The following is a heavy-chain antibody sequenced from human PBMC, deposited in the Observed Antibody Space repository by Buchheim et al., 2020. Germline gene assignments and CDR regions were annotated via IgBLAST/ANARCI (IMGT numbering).Heavy chain of an antibody. CDR1: GDSMERGGFY. CDR2: MYNSGST. J-gene: IGHJ4*02. D-gene: IGHD3-10*01. CDR3: ARGTPRYYFDF. Sequence: QVQLQESGPGLVKPSPTLSLTCTVSGDSMERGGFYWNWIRQHPGMGLEFIGYMYNSGSTYFNPSLRSRVTLSADTSKHQFSLKLSSVTAADTAVYFCARGTPRYYFDFWGQGTL. V-gene: IGHV4-31*03.